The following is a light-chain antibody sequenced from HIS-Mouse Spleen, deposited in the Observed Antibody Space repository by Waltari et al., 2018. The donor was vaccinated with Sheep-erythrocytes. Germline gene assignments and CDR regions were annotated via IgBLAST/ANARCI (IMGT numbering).Light chain of an antibody. CDR2: EGS. Sequence: QSALTQPASVSGSPGQSITISCTGTSSDGGSYNLVPGYQQHPGKAPKLMIYEGSKWPSGVSNRFSGSKSGNTASLTISGLQAEDEADYYCCSYAGSSTWVFGGGTKLTVL. J-gene: IGLJ3*02. CDR1: SSDGGSYNL. CDR3: CSYAGSSTWV. V-gene: IGLV2-23*01.